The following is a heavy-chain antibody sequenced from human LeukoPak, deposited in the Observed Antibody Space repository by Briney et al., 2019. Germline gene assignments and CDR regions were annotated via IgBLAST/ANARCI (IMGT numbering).Heavy chain of an antibody. Sequence: PGGSLRLSCAASGFTFRTSGMSWVRQAPGKGLEWVANIKQDGSEKYYVDSVKGRFTISRDNAKNSLYLQMNSLRAEDTAVYYCARVDYDYVWGSYRLTPPDYWGQGTLVTVSS. D-gene: IGHD3-16*02. CDR1: GFTFRTSG. V-gene: IGHV3-7*01. CDR2: IKQDGSEK. J-gene: IGHJ4*02. CDR3: ARVDYDYVWGSYRLTPPDY.